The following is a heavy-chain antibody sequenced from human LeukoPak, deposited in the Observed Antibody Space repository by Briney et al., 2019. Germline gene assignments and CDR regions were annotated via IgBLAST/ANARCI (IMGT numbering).Heavy chain of an antibody. CDR3: AKSAGYCSGGSCHSEYFQH. CDR1: GFTFSSYA. V-gene: IGHV3-23*01. CDR2: ISGSGGST. D-gene: IGHD2-15*01. J-gene: IGHJ1*01. Sequence: GGSLRLSCAASGFTFSSYAMSWVRQAPGKGLEWVSAISGSGGSTYYADSVKGRFTIPRDNSKNTLYLQMNSLRAEDTAVYYCAKSAGYCSGGSCHSEYFQHWGQGTLVTVSS.